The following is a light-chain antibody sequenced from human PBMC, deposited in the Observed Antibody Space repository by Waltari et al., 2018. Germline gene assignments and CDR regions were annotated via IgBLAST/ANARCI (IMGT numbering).Light chain of an antibody. CDR1: SLRNYY. CDR3: SSRDSSGNHVV. CDR2: GKN. V-gene: IGLV3-19*01. J-gene: IGLJ2*01. Sequence: SSELTQDPAVSVALGPTVRITCQGDSLRNYYASWYQQKPGQAPVLVIYGKNNRPSGIPDRFSGANSGNTASLTITGAQAEDEADYYCSSRDSSGNHVVFGGGTKLTVL.